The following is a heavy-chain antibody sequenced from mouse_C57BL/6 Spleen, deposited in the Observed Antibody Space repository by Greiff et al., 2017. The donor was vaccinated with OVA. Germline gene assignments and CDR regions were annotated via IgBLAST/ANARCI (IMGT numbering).Heavy chain of an antibody. CDR3: TSRLRPIAY. Sequence: EVMLVESGEGLVKPGGSLKLSCAASGFTFSSYAMSWVRQTPEKRLEWVAYISSGGDYIYYADTVKGRFTISRDNARNTLYLQMSRLKYEDTAMYYCTSRLRPIAYWGQGTLVTVSA. V-gene: IGHV5-9-1*02. D-gene: IGHD3-2*02. CDR1: GFTFSSYA. J-gene: IGHJ3*01. CDR2: ISSGGDYI.